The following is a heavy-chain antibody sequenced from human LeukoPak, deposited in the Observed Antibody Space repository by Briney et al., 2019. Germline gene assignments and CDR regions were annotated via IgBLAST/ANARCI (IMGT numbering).Heavy chain of an antibody. J-gene: IGHJ3*02. CDR2: IYYSGST. CDR3: ARVISVVDAFDI. D-gene: IGHD4-23*01. V-gene: IGHV4-59*01. Sequence: SETLSLTCTVSGGSISSYYWSWIRQPPGKGLEWIGYIYYSGSTNYNPSLKSRVTIPVDTSKNQFSLKLSSVTAADTAVYYCARVISVVDAFDIWGQGTMVTVSS. CDR1: GGSISSYY.